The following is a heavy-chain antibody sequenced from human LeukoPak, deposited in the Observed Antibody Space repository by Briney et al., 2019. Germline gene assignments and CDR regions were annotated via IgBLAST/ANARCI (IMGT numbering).Heavy chain of an antibody. CDR3: AREGIVRGVITKFVGFDP. D-gene: IGHD3-10*02. CDR2: ITSSGSTI. CDR1: GFTFSSYE. Sequence: GGSLRLSCAASGFTFSSYEMNWVRQAPGKGLEWVSYITSSGSTIYYADSVKGRFTISRDNAKNLLSLQMNSLRAEDTAVYYCAREGIVRGVITKFVGFDPWGQGTLVTVSS. J-gene: IGHJ5*02. V-gene: IGHV3-48*03.